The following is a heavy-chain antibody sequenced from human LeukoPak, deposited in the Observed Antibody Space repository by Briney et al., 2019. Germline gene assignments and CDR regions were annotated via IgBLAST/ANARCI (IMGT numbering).Heavy chain of an antibody. D-gene: IGHD3-10*01. CDR1: GFTFSSYW. Sequence: GGSLRLSCAASGFTFSSYWMSWVRQAPGEGLEWVAKINQDGTEKAYVDSVRGRFTISRDNAKNSLFLQMNSLRAEDTAVYYCAKSAVVRGTTGTFDYWGQGTLVTVSS. V-gene: IGHV3-7*03. CDR2: INQDGTEK. J-gene: IGHJ4*02. CDR3: AKSAVVRGTTGTFDY.